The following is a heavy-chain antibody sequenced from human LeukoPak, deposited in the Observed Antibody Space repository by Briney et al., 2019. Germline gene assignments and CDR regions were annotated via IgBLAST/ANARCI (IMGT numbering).Heavy chain of an antibody. J-gene: IGHJ4*02. CDR1: GYSFTTYW. CDR2: IYPGDSDT. CDR3: ARHTYNNGWWGGDY. Sequence: GESLKISCKGSGYSFTTYWISWVRQMPGKGLEWMGIIYPGDSDTRYSPSFQGHVTISADKSISTAYLQWSSLKASDTAMYYCARHTYNNGWWGGDYWGQGTLVTVSS. V-gene: IGHV5-51*01. D-gene: IGHD6-19*01.